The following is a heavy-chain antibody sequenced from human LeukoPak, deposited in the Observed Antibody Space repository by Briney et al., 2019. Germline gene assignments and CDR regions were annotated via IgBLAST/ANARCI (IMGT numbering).Heavy chain of an antibody. CDR2: IKSSGSTV. CDR1: GFTFSEYE. J-gene: IGHJ4*02. CDR3: ARVPLNYYDSSAMDN. V-gene: IGHV3-48*03. Sequence: GGSLRLSCTVSGFTFSEYEMTWVRQAPGKGLEWVSTIKSSGSTVHYSDSVKGRFTISRDNAKCSVDLQMTSPRVEDTAVYYCARVPLNYYDSSAMDNWGQGAQVTVSS. D-gene: IGHD3-22*01.